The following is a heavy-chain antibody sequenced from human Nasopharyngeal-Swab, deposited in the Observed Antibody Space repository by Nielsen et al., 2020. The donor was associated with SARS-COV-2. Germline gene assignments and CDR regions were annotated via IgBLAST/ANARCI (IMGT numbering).Heavy chain of an antibody. CDR2: INPNRGGT. CDR1: GYTFTGYY. J-gene: IGHJ4*02. CDR3: ARGPYDFWSDLTGPDY. V-gene: IGHV1-2*06. Sequence: ASVKVSCKASGYTFTGYYMHWVRQAPGQGLEWMGRINPNRGGTNYAQKFQGRVTMTRDTSIRTAYMELSRLRADDTAVYYCARGPYDFWSDLTGPDYWGQGTLVTVSS. D-gene: IGHD3-3*01.